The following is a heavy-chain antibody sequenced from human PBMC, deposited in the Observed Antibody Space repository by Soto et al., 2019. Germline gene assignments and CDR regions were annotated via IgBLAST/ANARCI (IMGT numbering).Heavy chain of an antibody. CDR3: AGVRGPYCGGECYPPTPNWFDP. V-gene: IGHV4-30-2*01. J-gene: IGHJ5*02. Sequence: QLQLQESGSGLVKPSQTLSLTCAVSGGSISSGGYSWSWIRQPPGKGLEWIGYIYHSGSTYYNPSLRGXXPTSVDRSKTQXSXKXXSVTAADSAVYYCAGVRGPYCGGECYPPTPNWFDPWGQGTLVTVSS. CDR1: GGSISSGGYS. CDR2: IYHSGST. D-gene: IGHD2-21*01.